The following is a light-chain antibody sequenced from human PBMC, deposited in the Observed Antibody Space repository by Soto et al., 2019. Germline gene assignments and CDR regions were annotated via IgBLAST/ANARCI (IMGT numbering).Light chain of an antibody. CDR1: SSDVGYYNR. V-gene: IGLV2-18*02. CDR2: EVS. Sequence: QAVVTQPPSVSGSPGQSVTISCTGTSSDVGYYNRVSWYQQPPGTAPKLMVFEVSNRPSGVPDRFSGSKSGNTASLTISGLQAEYEADYYCSSYTTSSTLVLGGGTKLTVL. J-gene: IGLJ2*01. CDR3: SSYTTSSTLV.